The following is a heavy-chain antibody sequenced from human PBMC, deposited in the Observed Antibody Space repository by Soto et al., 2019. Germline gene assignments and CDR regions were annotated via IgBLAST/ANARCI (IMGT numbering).Heavy chain of an antibody. CDR1: GGSIQSSRYF. D-gene: IGHD6-19*01. CDR3: ARHYSSGSRNWFDP. CDR2: IYYSGST. Sequence: PSETLSLTCRVSGGSIQSSRYFLVRVRHPPRKGLEWIGSIYYSGSTYYNPSLRSRVTISVDTSKNQFSLKLSSVTAADTAVFYCARHYSSGSRNWFDPWGQGTLVTVSS. V-gene: IGHV4-39*01. J-gene: IGHJ5*02.